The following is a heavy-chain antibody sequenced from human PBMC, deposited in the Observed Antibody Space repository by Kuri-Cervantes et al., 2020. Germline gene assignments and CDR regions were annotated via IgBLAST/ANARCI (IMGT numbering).Heavy chain of an antibody. CDR2: ISSSSSTI. Sequence: GGSLRLSCAASGFTFSSYWMHWVRQAPGKGLEWVSYISSSSSTIYYADSVKGRFTISRDNAKNSLYLQMNSLRDEDTAVYYCARNYGSGSYYNWFDPWGQGTLVTVSS. CDR3: ARNYGSGSYYNWFDP. CDR1: GFTFSSYW. V-gene: IGHV3-48*02. J-gene: IGHJ5*02. D-gene: IGHD3-10*01.